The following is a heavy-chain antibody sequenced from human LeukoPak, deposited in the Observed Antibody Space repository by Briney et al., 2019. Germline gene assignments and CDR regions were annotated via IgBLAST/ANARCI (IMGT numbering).Heavy chain of an antibody. Sequence: GGSLRLSCAASGFTLSSYAMSWVRQAPGKGLEWVSAISGSGGSTYYADSVKGRFTISRDNSKNTLYLQMNSLRAEDTAVYYCAKDSSSSWYEGWFDPWGQGTLVTVSS. D-gene: IGHD6-13*01. V-gene: IGHV3-23*01. CDR2: ISGSGGST. CDR3: AKDSSSSWYEGWFDP. J-gene: IGHJ5*02. CDR1: GFTLSSYA.